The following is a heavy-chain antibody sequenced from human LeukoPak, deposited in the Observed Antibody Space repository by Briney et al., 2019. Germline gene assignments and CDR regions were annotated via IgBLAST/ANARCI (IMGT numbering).Heavy chain of an antibody. CDR2: IIPILGIA. Sequence: SVKVSCKASGGTFSSYAISWVRQAPGQGLEWMGRIIPILGIANYAQKFQGRVTITADKSTSTAYMELSSLRSEDTAVYYCARASGSYYYFDYWGQGTLVTVS. D-gene: IGHD1-26*01. J-gene: IGHJ4*02. CDR1: GGTFSSYA. CDR3: ARASGSYYYFDY. V-gene: IGHV1-69*04.